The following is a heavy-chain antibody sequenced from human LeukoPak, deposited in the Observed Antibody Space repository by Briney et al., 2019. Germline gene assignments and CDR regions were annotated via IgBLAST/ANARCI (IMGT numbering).Heavy chain of an antibody. CDR1: GFTFSNA. CDR3: ARDLAWGAFDY. J-gene: IGHJ4*02. CDR2: ISYGGSNK. V-gene: IGHV3-30*04. Sequence: GGSLRLSCVASGFTFSNAMHWVRQAPGKGLEWVAVISYGGSNKYYADSVKGRFTISRDDSKNTLSLQMNSLRVEDTATYYCARDLAWGAFDYWGQGTLVTVSS. D-gene: IGHD7-27*01.